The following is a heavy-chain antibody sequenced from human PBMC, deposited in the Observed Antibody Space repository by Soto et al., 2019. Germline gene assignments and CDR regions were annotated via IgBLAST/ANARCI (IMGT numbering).Heavy chain of an antibody. CDR2: ISYDGSNK. V-gene: IGHV3-30-3*01. CDR3: ASLGGSSGPFDY. J-gene: IGHJ4*02. CDR1: GFTFSSYA. Sequence: XESLRLSCAASGFTFSSYAMHWVRQAPGKGLEWAAVISYDGSNKYYADSVKGRFTISRDNSKNTLYLQMNSLRAEDTAVYYCASLGGSSGPFDYWGQGTLVTVSS. D-gene: IGHD6-6*01.